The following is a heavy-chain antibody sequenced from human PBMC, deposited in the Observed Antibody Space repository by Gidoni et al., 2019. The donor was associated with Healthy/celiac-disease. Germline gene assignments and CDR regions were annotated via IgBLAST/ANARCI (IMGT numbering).Heavy chain of an antibody. CDR3: ARTPTIFGVVNDNWFDP. V-gene: IGHV1-69*01. CDR1: GGTFSSYA. CDR2: IIPIFGTA. Sequence: QVQLVQSGAEVKKPGSSVTVSCKASGGTFSSYAISWVRQAPGQGLEWMGGIIPIFGTANYAQKFQGRVTITADESTSTAYMELSSLRSEDTAVYYCARTPTIFGVVNDNWFDPWGQGTLVTVSS. D-gene: IGHD3-3*01. J-gene: IGHJ5*02.